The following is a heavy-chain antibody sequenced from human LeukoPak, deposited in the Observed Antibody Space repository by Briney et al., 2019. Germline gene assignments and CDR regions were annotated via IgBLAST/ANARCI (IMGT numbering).Heavy chain of an antibody. Sequence: GASVKVSCKASGYTFTSYYMHWVLQAPGQGLEWMGIINPSGGSTSYAQKVQGRVAMTRDTSTSTVYMELSSLRSEDTAVYYCARLSGSYSNFDYWGQGTLVTVSS. CDR1: GYTFTSYY. CDR2: INPSGGST. D-gene: IGHD1-26*01. V-gene: IGHV1-46*01. J-gene: IGHJ4*02. CDR3: ARLSGSYSNFDY.